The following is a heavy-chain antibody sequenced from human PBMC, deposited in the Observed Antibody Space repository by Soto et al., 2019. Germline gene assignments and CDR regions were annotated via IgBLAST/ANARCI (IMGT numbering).Heavy chain of an antibody. CDR3: ARVGVVTDAFDI. Sequence: SETLSLTCAVSGGSISSGGYSWSWIRQPPGKGLEWIGYIYHSGSTYYNPSLKGRVTISVDRSKNQFSLKLSSVTAADTAVYYCARVGVVTDAFDIWGQGTMVT. J-gene: IGHJ3*02. CDR1: GGSISSGGYS. D-gene: IGHD2-21*02. V-gene: IGHV4-30-2*01. CDR2: IYHSGST.